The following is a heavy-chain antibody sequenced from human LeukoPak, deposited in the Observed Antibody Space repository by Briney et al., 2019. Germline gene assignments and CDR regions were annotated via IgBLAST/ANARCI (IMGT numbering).Heavy chain of an antibody. Sequence: SETLSLTCTVSGGSISSGGYYWSWIRQHPGKGLEWIGYIYYSGSTYYNPSLKSRVTISVDTSKNQFSLKLSSVTAADTAVYYCARQYYYDSSGYNWFDPGAREPWSPSPQ. CDR3: ARQYYYDSSGYNWFDP. D-gene: IGHD3-22*01. V-gene: IGHV4-31*03. J-gene: IGHJ5*02. CDR1: GGSISSGGYY. CDR2: IYYSGST.